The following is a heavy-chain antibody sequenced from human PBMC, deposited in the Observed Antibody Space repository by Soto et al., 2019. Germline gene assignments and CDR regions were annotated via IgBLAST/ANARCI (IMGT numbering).Heavy chain of an antibody. Sequence: ASVKVSCKASGYTFTSYYMHWVRQAPGQGLEWMGIINPSGGSTSYAQKFQGRVTMARDTSTSTVYMELSSLRSEDTAVYYCARAGIAAAGPLPKYYYYGMDVWGQGTTVTVSS. CDR3: ARAGIAAAGPLPKYYYYGMDV. CDR1: GYTFTSYY. D-gene: IGHD6-13*01. CDR2: INPSGGST. J-gene: IGHJ6*02. V-gene: IGHV1-46*01.